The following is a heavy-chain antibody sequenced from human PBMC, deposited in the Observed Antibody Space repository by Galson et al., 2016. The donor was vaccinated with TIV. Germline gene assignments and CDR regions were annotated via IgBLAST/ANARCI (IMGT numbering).Heavy chain of an antibody. V-gene: IGHV1-24*01. D-gene: IGHD2/OR15-2a*01. CDR2: FDPEQHKK. CDR3: ASVAWFPGLSLDN. Sequence: SVKVSCKVSGDSLSDLSMHWVRQAPGKGLEWMAGFDPEQHKKIYAQKLEGRVTLTDDTSTATAFLELSSLSFEDTAVQYCASVAWFPGLSLDNWGQGTLVIVSS. J-gene: IGHJ4*02. CDR1: GDSLSDLS.